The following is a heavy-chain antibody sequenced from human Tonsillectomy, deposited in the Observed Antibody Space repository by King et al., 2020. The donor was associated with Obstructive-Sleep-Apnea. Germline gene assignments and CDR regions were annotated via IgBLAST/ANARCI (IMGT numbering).Heavy chain of an antibody. J-gene: IGHJ4*02. CDR3: ARSLYGDYYYFDY. D-gene: IGHD4-17*01. CDR2: IYAGNSDT. Sequence: VQLVESGAEVKKPGESLKISCEGSGYSFTTYWIGWVRQMPGKGLDWLGFIYAGNSDTRYNPSFQGQVTISADKSIRTAYLQWSSLKASDTAMYYCARSLYGDYYYFDYWGQGTLVTVSS. CDR1: GYSFTTYW. V-gene: IGHV5-51*01.